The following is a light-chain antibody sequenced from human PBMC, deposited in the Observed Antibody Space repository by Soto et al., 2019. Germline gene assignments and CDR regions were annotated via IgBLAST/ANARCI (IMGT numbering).Light chain of an antibody. V-gene: IGKV1-17*01. CDR3: QQYGSSPPIT. CDR2: AAS. CDR1: QGIRND. J-gene: IGKJ5*01. Sequence: QITQPPSPPFASVVDRFTITFRLSQGIRNDLGWYQQKPGKAPKLLIYAASSLQSGVPSRFSGSGSGTDFTLTISRLEPEDFAVYYCQQYGSSPPITFGQGTRLEI.